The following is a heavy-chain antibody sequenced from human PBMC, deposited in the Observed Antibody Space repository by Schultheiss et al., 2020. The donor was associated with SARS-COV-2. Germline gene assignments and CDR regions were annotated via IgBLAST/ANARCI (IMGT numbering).Heavy chain of an antibody. Sequence: SETLSLTCAVSGYSISSGYYWGWIRQPPGKGLGWIGSIYHSGSTYYNPSLKSRLTISVDTSKNQFSLKLSSVTAADTAVYYCAGREPFYYDFWSRYQATFDYWGQGTLVTDSS. CDR1: GYSISSGYY. V-gene: IGHV4-38-2*01. CDR3: AGREPFYYDFWSRYQATFDY. D-gene: IGHD3-3*01. CDR2: IYHSGST. J-gene: IGHJ4*02.